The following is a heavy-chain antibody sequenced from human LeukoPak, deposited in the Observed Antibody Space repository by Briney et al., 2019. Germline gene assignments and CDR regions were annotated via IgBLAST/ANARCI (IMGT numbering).Heavy chain of an antibody. CDR3: ARSEDYYYYYMDV. Sequence: SETLSLTCSVSNGSIYTRNNYWGWIRQPPGKGLEWIGSMYYSGSTYYNPSLKSRVTIAADTSKNQFSLKLTSVTAADTAVYYYARSEDYYYYYMDVWGKGTTVAVSS. V-gene: IGHV4-39*07. J-gene: IGHJ6*03. CDR1: NGSIYTRNNY. CDR2: MYYSGST.